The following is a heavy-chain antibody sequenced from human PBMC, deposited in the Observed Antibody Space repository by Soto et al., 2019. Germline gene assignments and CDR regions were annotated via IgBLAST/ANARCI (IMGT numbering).Heavy chain of an antibody. CDR3: ASGITMVRGTPFDI. Sequence: QVQLVESGGGVVQPGRSLRLSCAASGFTFSSYAMHWVRQAPGKGLEWVAVISYDGSNKYYADSVKGRFTISRDNSKNTLYLQMNRLRAEDTAVYYCASGITMVRGTPFDIWGQGTMVTVSS. CDR2: ISYDGSNK. V-gene: IGHV3-30-3*01. CDR1: GFTFSSYA. D-gene: IGHD3-10*01. J-gene: IGHJ3*02.